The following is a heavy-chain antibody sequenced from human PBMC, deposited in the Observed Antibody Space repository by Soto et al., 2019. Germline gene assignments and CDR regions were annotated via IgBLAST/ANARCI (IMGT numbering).Heavy chain of an antibody. J-gene: IGHJ4*02. D-gene: IGHD6-13*01. Sequence: SETLSLTCTVSGGSISSYYWSWIRQPPGKGLEWIGYIYYSGSTNYNPSLKSRVTISVDTSKNQFSLKLSSVTAADTAVYYCASTRGRYSSSWYDYWGQGTPVTVSS. V-gene: IGHV4-59*01. CDR3: ASTRGRYSSSWYDY. CDR2: IYYSGST. CDR1: GGSISSYY.